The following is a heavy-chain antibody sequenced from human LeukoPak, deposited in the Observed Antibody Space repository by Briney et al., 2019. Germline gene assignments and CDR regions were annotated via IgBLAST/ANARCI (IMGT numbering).Heavy chain of an antibody. D-gene: IGHD1-26*01. Sequence: GGSLRLSCAASGFTLSSYAMSWVRQAPRKGLEWVANIKQDGSERYYVHSVKSRVTISRDNAKKSLYLQMNSLRAEDTAVYYCSRDKGSYPSFDYWGQGTLVTVSS. J-gene: IGHJ4*02. CDR3: SRDKGSYPSFDY. CDR2: IKQDGSER. CDR1: GFTLSSYA. V-gene: IGHV3-7*01.